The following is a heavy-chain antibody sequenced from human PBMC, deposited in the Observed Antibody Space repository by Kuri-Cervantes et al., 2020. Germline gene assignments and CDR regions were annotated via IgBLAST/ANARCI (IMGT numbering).Heavy chain of an antibody. CDR2: INHSGST. D-gene: IGHD6-6*01. Sequence: GSLRLSCAVYGGSFSGYYWSWIRQPPGKGLEWIGEINHSGSTYYNPSLKSRVTISVDTSKNQFSLKLSSVTAADTAVYYCASLPSDSSSHSYFDYWGQGTLVTVSS. J-gene: IGHJ4*02. CDR3: ASLPSDSSSHSYFDY. CDR1: GGSFSGYY. V-gene: IGHV4-34*01.